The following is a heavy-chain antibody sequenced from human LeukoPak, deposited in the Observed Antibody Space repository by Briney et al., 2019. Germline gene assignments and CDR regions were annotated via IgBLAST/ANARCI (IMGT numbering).Heavy chain of an antibody. CDR1: GCTFSSYA. D-gene: IGHD6-13*01. Sequence: GASVKVSCKASGCTFSSYAISWVRQAPGQGLEWMGRIIPILGIANYAQKFQGRATITADKSTGTAYMQLSSLRSEDTAVYYCARVAAAPFWGQGTVVSVSS. V-gene: IGHV1-69*10. J-gene: IGHJ4*02. CDR3: ARVAAAPF. CDR2: IIPILGIA.